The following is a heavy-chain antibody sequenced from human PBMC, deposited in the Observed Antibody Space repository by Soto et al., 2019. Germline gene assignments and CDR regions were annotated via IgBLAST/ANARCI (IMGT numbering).Heavy chain of an antibody. V-gene: IGHV3-23*01. J-gene: IGHJ4*02. CDR2: ISGSGVST. CDR3: AKDQYCGGDCYLFDY. D-gene: IGHD2-21*02. Sequence: PGGSLRLSCAASGFTFSSHAMTWVRQAPGKGLEWVSSISGSGVSTYYADSVKGRFTISRDSSTNTLYLQMNSLRPEDTAVYYCAKDQYCGGDCYLFDYWGQGA. CDR1: GFTFSSHA.